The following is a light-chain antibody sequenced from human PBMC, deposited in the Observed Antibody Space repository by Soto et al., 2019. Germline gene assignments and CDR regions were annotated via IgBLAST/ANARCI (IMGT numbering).Light chain of an antibody. CDR3: QQYNNSSP. Sequence: EIVMTQSPATLSVSPGEKATLSCRASQSVSSNLAWYQQKPGQAPRLLIYGASTRATGIPARFSGSGSGTEFTLTISSLQSEDFAVYYCQQYNNSSPLGQG. J-gene: IGKJ1*01. CDR1: QSVSSN. CDR2: GAS. V-gene: IGKV3-15*01.